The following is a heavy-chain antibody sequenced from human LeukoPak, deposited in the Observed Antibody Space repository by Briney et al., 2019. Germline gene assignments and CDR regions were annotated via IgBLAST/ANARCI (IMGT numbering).Heavy chain of an antibody. CDR2: IYCSGST. D-gene: IGHD2-15*01. CDR3: ARQVVVVVVAARDRYYMDV. J-gene: IGHJ6*03. V-gene: IGHV4-31*03. Sequence: SQTLSLTCTVSGGSISSGGYYWSWIRQHPGKGLEWIGYIYCSGSTYYNPSLKSRVTISVDTSKNQFSLKLSSVTAADTAVYYCARQVVVVVVAARDRYYMDVWGKGTTVTVSS. CDR1: GGSISSGGYY.